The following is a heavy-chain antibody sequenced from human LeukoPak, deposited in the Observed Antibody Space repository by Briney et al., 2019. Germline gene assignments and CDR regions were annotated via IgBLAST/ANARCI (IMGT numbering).Heavy chain of an antibody. Sequence: GGSLRLSCVASGFTFSSNGMHWVRQAPGKGLEWVAVISYDGSIKYYADSVKGRFTISRDNSKNTLYLQMNSLRAEDTAVYYCARGGYSYLSTVWFDPWGQGTLVTVSS. V-gene: IGHV3-30*19. D-gene: IGHD5-18*01. CDR1: GFTFSSNG. CDR3: ARGGYSYLSTVWFDP. CDR2: ISYDGSIK. J-gene: IGHJ5*02.